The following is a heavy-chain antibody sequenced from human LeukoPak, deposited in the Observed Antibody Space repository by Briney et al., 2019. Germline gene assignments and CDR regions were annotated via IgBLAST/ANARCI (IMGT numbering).Heavy chain of an antibody. CDR2: MNPNSGNT. D-gene: IGHD3-3*01. CDR1: GYTFTSYD. Sequence: ASVKVSCTASGYTFTSYDINWVRQATGQGLEWMGWMNPNSGNTGYAQKFQGRVTMTRNTSISTAYMELSSLRSEDTAVYYCARGAKTSYYDFWSGYSTWDAFDIWGQGTMVTVSS. CDR3: ARGAKTSYYDFWSGYSTWDAFDI. V-gene: IGHV1-8*01. J-gene: IGHJ3*02.